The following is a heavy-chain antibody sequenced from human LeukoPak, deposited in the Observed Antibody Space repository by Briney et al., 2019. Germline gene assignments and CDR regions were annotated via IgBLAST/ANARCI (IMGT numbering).Heavy chain of an antibody. V-gene: IGHV4-39*01. J-gene: IGHJ5*02. Sequence: SETLSLTCTVSGGSISSSSYYWGWIRQPPGKGLEWIGSIYYSGSTYYNPSLKSRVTISVDTSKNQFSLKLSSVTAADTAVYYCARHVYNQWPVGPGWFDPWGQGTLVTVSS. CDR1: GGSISSSSYY. CDR2: IYYSGST. D-gene: IGHD6-19*01. CDR3: ARHVYNQWPVGPGWFDP.